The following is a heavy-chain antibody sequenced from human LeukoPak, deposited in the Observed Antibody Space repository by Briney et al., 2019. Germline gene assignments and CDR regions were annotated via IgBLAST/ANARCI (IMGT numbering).Heavy chain of an antibody. Sequence: PGRSLRLSCAASGFTFSSYAMHWVRQAPGKGLEWVALISYDGSNKYYADSVKGRFTISRDNSKNTLYLQMNSLRDEDTAVYNCVRAVRQSGLSSCCIDYWGQGTPVTVSS. J-gene: IGHJ4*02. CDR2: ISYDGSNK. CDR3: VRAVRQSGLSSCCIDY. D-gene: IGHD2-2*01. V-gene: IGHV3-30*04. CDR1: GFTFSSYA.